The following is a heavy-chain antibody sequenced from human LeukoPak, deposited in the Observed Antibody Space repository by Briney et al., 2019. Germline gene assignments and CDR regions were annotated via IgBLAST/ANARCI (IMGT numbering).Heavy chain of an antibody. Sequence: SQTLSLTCTVSGGSISSGGYYWSWIRQHPGKGLEWIGYIYYSGSTYYSPSLKSRVTISVDTSKNQFSLKLSSVTAADTAVYYCARDSSSSPGHFDYWGQGTLVTVSS. CDR1: GGSISSGGYY. D-gene: IGHD6-13*01. J-gene: IGHJ4*02. CDR3: ARDSSSSPGHFDY. V-gene: IGHV4-31*03. CDR2: IYYSGST.